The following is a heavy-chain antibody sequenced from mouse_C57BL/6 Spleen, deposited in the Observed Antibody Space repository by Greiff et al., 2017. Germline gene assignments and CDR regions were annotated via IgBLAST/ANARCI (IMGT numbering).Heavy chain of an antibody. CDR3: ARSGTTVVATNFDY. V-gene: IGHV1-80*01. Sequence: VHLVESGAELVKPGASVKISCKASGYAFSSYWMNWVKQRPGKGLEWIGQIYPGDGDTNYNGKFKGKATLTADKSSSTAYMQLSSLTSEDSAVYFWARSGTTVVATNFDYWGQGTTLTVSS. CDR2: IYPGDGDT. CDR1: GYAFSSYW. D-gene: IGHD1-1*01. J-gene: IGHJ2*01.